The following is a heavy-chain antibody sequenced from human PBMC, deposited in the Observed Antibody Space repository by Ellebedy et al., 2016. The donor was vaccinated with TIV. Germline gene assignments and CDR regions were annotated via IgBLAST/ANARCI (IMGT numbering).Heavy chain of an antibody. D-gene: IGHD5-18*01. CDR3: ARQFTAYSYSFDI. CDR1: GFTFSNYA. CDR2: IQQDGSET. V-gene: IGHV3-7*01. Sequence: GGSLRLSXTASGFTFSNYAMTWVRQAPGKGLEWVANIQQDGSETYYVDSVKGRFTISRDNAKNSLYLQMYSLRAEDTAVYYCARQFTAYSYSFDIWGQGTMVTVSP. J-gene: IGHJ3*02.